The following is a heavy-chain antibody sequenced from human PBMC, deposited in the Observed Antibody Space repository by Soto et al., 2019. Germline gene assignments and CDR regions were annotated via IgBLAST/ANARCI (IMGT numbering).Heavy chain of an antibody. D-gene: IGHD3-16*01. V-gene: IGHV1-18*01. Sequence: QVQLVQSGDEVKKPGASVKVSCKASGYIFVNYGIAWVRQAPGQGLEWMGWISPYTGNTHSATKVQGRLTMTTDTSTSTDYMALGSRTSDDTAVYYCVMVDNYVTPTPQDVWGQGTTVPVSS. J-gene: IGHJ6*02. CDR2: ISPYTGNT. CDR3: VMVDNYVTPTPQDV. CDR1: GYIFVNYG.